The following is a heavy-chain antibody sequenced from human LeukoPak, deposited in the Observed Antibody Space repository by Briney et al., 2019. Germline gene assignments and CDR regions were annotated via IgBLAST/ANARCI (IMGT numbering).Heavy chain of an antibody. V-gene: IGHV3-64D*06. CDR1: GFTFRGYV. CDR2: ISSTGERT. D-gene: IGHD2-2*01. Sequence: GSLRLSCSASGFTFRGYVMHRVRPAPGKGLEYVSAISSTGERTYYADSVKGRFTISRDNSRSTLYLQMRSLRAEDMAMYYCVKEECSSANCPGLYFDYWGQGTLVTVSS. J-gene: IGHJ4*02. CDR3: VKEECSSANCPGLYFDY.